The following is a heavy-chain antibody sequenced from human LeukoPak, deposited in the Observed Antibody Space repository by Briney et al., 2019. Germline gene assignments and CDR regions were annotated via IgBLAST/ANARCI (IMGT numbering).Heavy chain of an antibody. D-gene: IGHD3-10*01. CDR2: IGTAGDT. CDR3: ARVNYYGSGSYYASYWYFDL. Sequence: PGGSLRLPCAASGFTFSSYDMHWVRQATGKGLEWVSAIGTAGDTYYPGSVKGRFTISRENAKNSLYLQMNSLRAEDTAVYYCARVNYYGSGSYYASYWYFDLWGRGTLVTVSS. CDR1: GFTFSSYD. J-gene: IGHJ2*01. V-gene: IGHV3-13*01.